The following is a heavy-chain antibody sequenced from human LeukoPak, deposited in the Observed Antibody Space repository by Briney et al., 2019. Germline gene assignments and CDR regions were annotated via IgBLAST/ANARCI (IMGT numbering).Heavy chain of an antibody. CDR2: FDPEDGET. CDR3: ATVYYRGFGDYNWFDP. J-gene: IGHJ5*02. CDR1: GYTLTELS. V-gene: IGHV1-24*01. D-gene: IGHD1-26*01. Sequence: ASVKVSCKVSGYTLTELSMHWVRQAPGKGLEWMGGFDPEDGETIYAQKFQGRVTMTEDTSTDTAYMELSSLRSEDTAVYYCATVYYRGFGDYNWFDPWGQGTLVTVSS.